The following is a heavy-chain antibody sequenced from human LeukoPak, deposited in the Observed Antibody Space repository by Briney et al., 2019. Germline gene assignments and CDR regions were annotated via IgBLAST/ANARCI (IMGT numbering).Heavy chain of an antibody. D-gene: IGHD1-7*01. Sequence: GGSLRLSCAASGFTVSSSHMSWVRQAPGKGLEWVSVIYSDGSTYYAASVSGRFTISRVNSKDTVYLQMNNLRAEDTAVYYCVGTIAYRGSEYWGQGTLVTVSS. CDR2: IYSDGST. V-gene: IGHV3-66*01. J-gene: IGHJ4*02. CDR3: VGTIAYRGSEY. CDR1: GFTVSSSH.